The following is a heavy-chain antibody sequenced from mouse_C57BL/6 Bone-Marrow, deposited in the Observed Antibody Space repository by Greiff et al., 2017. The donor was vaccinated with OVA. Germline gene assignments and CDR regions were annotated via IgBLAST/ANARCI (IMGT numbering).Heavy chain of an antibody. Sequence: VKLVESGPELVKPGASVKISCKASGYTFTDYYINWVKQRPGQGLEWIGWIFPGSGSTYYNEKFKGKATLTVDKSSSTAYMLLSSLTSEDSAVYFCASRATKGAWFAYWGQGTLVTVSA. V-gene: IGHV1-75*01. D-gene: IGHD1-1*01. CDR1: GYTFTDYY. CDR2: IFPGSGST. CDR3: ASRATKGAWFAY. J-gene: IGHJ3*01.